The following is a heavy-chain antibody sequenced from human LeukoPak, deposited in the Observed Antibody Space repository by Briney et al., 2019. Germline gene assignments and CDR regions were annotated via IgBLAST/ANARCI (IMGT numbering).Heavy chain of an antibody. Sequence: PGKSLRLSCATSGFTISGYGMHWVRQAPGKGLEWVTDIWSDGSNKYYADSVKGRFTISRDNSKNTLYLQMNSLRAEDTAVYYCARTRQIQLWLSDYWGQGTLVTVSS. D-gene: IGHD5-18*01. J-gene: IGHJ4*02. CDR3: ARTRQIQLWLSDY. V-gene: IGHV3-33*01. CDR1: GFTISGYG. CDR2: IWSDGSNK.